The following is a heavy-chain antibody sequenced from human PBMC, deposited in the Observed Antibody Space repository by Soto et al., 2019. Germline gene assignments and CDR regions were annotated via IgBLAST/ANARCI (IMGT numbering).Heavy chain of an antibody. V-gene: IGHV3-23*01. J-gene: IGHJ4*02. CDR3: AKALDYYHGSGYFSPGYALDY. D-gene: IGHD3-22*01. CDR2: ISGSGGST. Sequence: GGSLRLSCAASGFTFSSYAMSWVRQAPGKGLEWVSAISGSGGSTYYADSVKGRFTISRDNSKNTLYLQMNSLRAEDTAVYYCAKALDYYHGSGYFSPGYALDYWGQGTLVTVSS. CDR1: GFTFSSYA.